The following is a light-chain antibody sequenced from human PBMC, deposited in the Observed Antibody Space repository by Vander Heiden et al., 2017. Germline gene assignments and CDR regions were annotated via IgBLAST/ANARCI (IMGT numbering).Light chain of an antibody. V-gene: IGKV1-39*01. Sequence: DIQMTQSPSSLSASVGDRVTITCRARQFVSNDLNWYQQKPGKAPKLLIYDASTLQSGVPSRFSGSGSGTDFTLTISSLQPEDFATYYCQQSYSIPFTFGPGTKVDI. J-gene: IGKJ3*01. CDR1: QFVSND. CDR3: QQSYSIPFT. CDR2: DAS.